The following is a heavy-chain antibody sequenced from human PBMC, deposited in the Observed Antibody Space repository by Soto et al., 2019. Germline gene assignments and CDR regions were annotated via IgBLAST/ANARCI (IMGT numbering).Heavy chain of an antibody. V-gene: IGHV4-59*04. Sequence: SETLSLTCTVSGGSISSYYWSWIRQPPGKGLEWIGYIYYSGNTYYNPSLQSRVTISVDTSKNHFSLKLTSATAADTAVYYCARRITRPERFDYWGQGALVTVSS. J-gene: IGHJ4*02. CDR1: GGSISSYY. CDR3: ARRITRPERFDY. D-gene: IGHD1-20*01. CDR2: IYYSGNT.